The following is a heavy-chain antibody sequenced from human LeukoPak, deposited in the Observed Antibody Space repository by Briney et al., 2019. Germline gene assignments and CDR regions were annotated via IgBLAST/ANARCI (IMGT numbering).Heavy chain of an antibody. D-gene: IGHD3/OR15-3a*01. V-gene: IGHV3-23*01. CDR3: ASRTWTGAGYYAFDI. J-gene: IGHJ3*02. CDR1: GFIFTNHA. CDR2: EGSAGGT. Sequence: GGSLRLSCAASGFIFTNHAVSWVRQAPGKGLEWVSAEGSAGGTYYADSVRGRFTISRDNYENTLSLQMNSLRVEDTAVYYCASRTWTGAGYYAFDIWGQGTMVTVSS.